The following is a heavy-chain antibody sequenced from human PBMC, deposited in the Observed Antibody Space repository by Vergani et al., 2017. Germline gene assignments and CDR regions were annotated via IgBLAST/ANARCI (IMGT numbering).Heavy chain of an antibody. CDR1: GYTFTSYG. D-gene: IGHD2-2*01. J-gene: IGHJ6*02. Sequence: QVQLVQSGAEVKKPGASVKVSCKASGYTFTSYGISWVRQAPGQGLECMGWISAYNGNTNYAQTLQGRVTMTTDTSTSTAYMELRSLRSDDTAVYYCARDPDIVVVPAAPYYYYYYGMDVWGQGTTVTVSS. CDR3: ARDPDIVVVPAAPYYYYYYGMDV. V-gene: IGHV1-18*04. CDR2: ISAYNGNT.